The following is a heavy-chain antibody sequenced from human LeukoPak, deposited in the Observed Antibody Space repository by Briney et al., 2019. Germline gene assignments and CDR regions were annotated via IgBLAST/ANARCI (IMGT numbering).Heavy chain of an antibody. CDR1: GGTFSSYA. CDR3: ARDHTHQGHSYGYGAFDI. V-gene: IGHV1-69*04. D-gene: IGHD5-18*01. Sequence: GASVKVSCKASGGTFSSYAISWVRQAPGQGLEWMGRIIPILGIANYAQKFQGRVTITADKSTSTAYMELSSLRSEDTAVCYCARDHTHQGHSYGYGAFDIWGQGTMVTVSS. J-gene: IGHJ3*02. CDR2: IIPILGIA.